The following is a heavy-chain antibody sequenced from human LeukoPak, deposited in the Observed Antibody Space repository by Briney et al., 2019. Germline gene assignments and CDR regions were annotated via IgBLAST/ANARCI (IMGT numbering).Heavy chain of an antibody. Sequence: GGSLRLSCVASGISFSSNWMHWARQAPGKGLVWVSRINSDGSITNYADSVKGRFTISRDNAKNTLYLQMNSLRADDTAVYYCGSSSTTCCDYWGQGALVTVSS. J-gene: IGHJ4*02. CDR3: GSSSTTCCDY. D-gene: IGHD2-2*01. V-gene: IGHV3-74*01. CDR2: INSDGSIT. CDR1: GISFSSNW.